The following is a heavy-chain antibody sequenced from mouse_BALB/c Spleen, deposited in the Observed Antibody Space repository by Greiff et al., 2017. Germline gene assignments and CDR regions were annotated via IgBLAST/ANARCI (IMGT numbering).Heavy chain of an antibody. CDR3: ARDATYDYEIYWYFDV. CDR2: IWAGGST. Sequence: VHLVESGPGLVAPSQSLSITCTVSGFSLTSYGVHWVRQPPGKGLEWLGVIWAGGSTNYNSALMSRLSISKDNSKSQVFLKMNSLQTDDTAMYYCARDATYDYEIYWYFDVWGAGTTVTVSS. CDR1: GFSLTSYG. D-gene: IGHD2-4*01. J-gene: IGHJ1*01. V-gene: IGHV2-9*02.